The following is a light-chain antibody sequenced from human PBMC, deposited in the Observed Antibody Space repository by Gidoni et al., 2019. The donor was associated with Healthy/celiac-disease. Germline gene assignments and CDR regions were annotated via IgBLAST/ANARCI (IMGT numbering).Light chain of an antibody. Sequence: DIPLTQSPSSLSASVGDRVTIPCRASQSISSYLHWYQQKPGKAPKLLIYAASSLQSGVPSRFSGSGSGTEFTLTISSLQPEDFATYYCQQSYSNPWTFGQGTKVEIK. CDR1: QSISSY. J-gene: IGKJ1*01. CDR3: QQSYSNPWT. V-gene: IGKV1-39*01. CDR2: AAS.